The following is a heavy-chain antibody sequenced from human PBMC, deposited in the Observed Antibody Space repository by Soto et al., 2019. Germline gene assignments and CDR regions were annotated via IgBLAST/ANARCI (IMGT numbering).Heavy chain of an antibody. Sequence: ASVKVSCKASGYTFTSYGISWVRQAPGQGLEWMGWISAYNGNTNYAQKLQGRVTMTTDTSTSTAYMELRSLRSDDTAVYYCARVLGVQAAPRGYYYYGMDVWGQGTTVTVSS. CDR3: ARVLGVQAAPRGYYYYGMDV. V-gene: IGHV1-18*01. J-gene: IGHJ6*02. D-gene: IGHD2-2*01. CDR2: ISAYNGNT. CDR1: GYTFTSYG.